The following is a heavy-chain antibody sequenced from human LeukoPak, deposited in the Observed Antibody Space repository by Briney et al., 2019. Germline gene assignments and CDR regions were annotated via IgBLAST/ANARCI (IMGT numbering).Heavy chain of an antibody. CDR3: ARESPVGVSQYYFDY. D-gene: IGHD6-13*01. CDR1: GGSFSGYY. CDR2: INHSGST. J-gene: IGHJ4*02. Sequence: SETLSLTCAVYGGSFSGYYCSWIRQPPGKGLEWIGEINHSGSTNHNPSLKSRVTISVDTSKNQFSLKLSSVTAADTAVYYCARESPVGVSQYYFDYWGQGTLVTVSS. V-gene: IGHV4-34*01.